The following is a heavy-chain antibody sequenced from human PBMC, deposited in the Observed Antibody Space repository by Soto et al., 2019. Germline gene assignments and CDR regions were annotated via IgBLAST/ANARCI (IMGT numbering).Heavy chain of an antibody. CDR2: ISVSSTYA. D-gene: IGHD3-10*01. Sequence: VQLLESGGGLVKPGGSLRLSCAASGFTFSDYYMSWIRQAPGKGLECVAYISVSSTYANYAVSVEGRFTISRDNAENSLFLQMNSLRAEDTAVYYCARGVRYYSSEKPANFDYWGQGALVTVSP. CDR1: GFTFSDYY. J-gene: IGHJ4*02. CDR3: ARGVRYYSSEKPANFDY. V-gene: IGHV3-11*05.